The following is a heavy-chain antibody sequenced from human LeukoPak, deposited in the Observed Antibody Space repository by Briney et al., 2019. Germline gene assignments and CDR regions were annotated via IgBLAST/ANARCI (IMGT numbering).Heavy chain of an antibody. CDR2: ISSSSSYI. V-gene: IGHV3-21*01. CDR1: GFTFSSYS. Sequence: GGSLRLSCAASGFTFSSYSMNWVRQAPGKGLEWVSSISSSSSYIYYADSVKGRFTISRDNAKNSLHLQMNSLRAEDTAVYYCARDPRWPVTTWYFDYWGQGTLVTVSS. CDR3: ARDPRWPVTTWYFDY. D-gene: IGHD4-17*01. J-gene: IGHJ4*02.